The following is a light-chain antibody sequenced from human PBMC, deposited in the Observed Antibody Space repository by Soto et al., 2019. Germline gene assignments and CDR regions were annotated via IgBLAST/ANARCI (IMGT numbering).Light chain of an antibody. CDR1: SSDVGGYNL. CDR2: EGS. J-gene: IGLJ1*01. Sequence: QSALTQPASVSGSPGQSITISCTGTSSDVGGYNLVSWYQEHPGKAPKLMIYEGSKRPPGVSNRFSGSKSGNTASLAISGLQAEDEADYYCCSYAGSSTSYVFGTGTKLTVL. CDR3: CSYAGSSTSYV. V-gene: IGLV2-23*01.